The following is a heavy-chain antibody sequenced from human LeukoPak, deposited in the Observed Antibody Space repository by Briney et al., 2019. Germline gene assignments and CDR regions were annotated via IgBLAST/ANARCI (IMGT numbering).Heavy chain of an antibody. CDR3: ARPSYDILTGYYHDAFDI. V-gene: IGHV3-33*01. J-gene: IGHJ3*02. Sequence: GGSLGLSCAASGFTFSSYGMHWVRQAPGKGLEWVAVIWYDGSNKYYADSVKGRFTISRDNSKNTLYLQMNSLRAEDTAVYYCARPSYDILTGYYHDAFDIWGQGTMVTVSS. D-gene: IGHD3-9*01. CDR1: GFTFSSYG. CDR2: IWYDGSNK.